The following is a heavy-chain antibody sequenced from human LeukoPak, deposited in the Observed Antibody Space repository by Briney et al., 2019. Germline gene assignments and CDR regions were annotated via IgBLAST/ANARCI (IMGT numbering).Heavy chain of an antibody. J-gene: IGHJ5*02. Sequence: GGSLRLSCAASAFTFSSYWMSWVRQAPGKGLEWVANIKEDGSDKNYVDSVKGRFTISRDNAKNTLYLQMNSLRAEDTAVYYCARVVRFLEWLSVNPWGQGTLVTVSS. CDR1: AFTFSSYW. CDR2: IKEDGSDK. D-gene: IGHD3-3*01. V-gene: IGHV3-7*01. CDR3: ARVVRFLEWLSVNP.